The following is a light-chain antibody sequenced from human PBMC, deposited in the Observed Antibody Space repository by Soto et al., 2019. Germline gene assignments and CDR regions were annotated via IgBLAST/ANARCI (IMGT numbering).Light chain of an antibody. J-gene: IGKJ4*01. CDR1: QTITT. CDR2: RVS. V-gene: IGKV3-20*01. CDR3: QQYGNPPLT. Sequence: EIVLTQSPGTLSLSPGERATLSCRASQTITTLAWYQRKPGQAPRLLIYRVSSRATGVPDRFSGSGSGTDYTLTISRLEPEDFEVYYCQQYGNPPLTLGGGTKVDIK.